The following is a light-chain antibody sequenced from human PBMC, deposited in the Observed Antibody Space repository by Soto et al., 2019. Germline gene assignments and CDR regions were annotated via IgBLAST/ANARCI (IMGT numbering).Light chain of an antibody. CDR3: QQYNNWSQT. V-gene: IGKV3-15*01. CDR1: QSVSSN. Sequence: EIVMTQSPATLSVSPGERATLSCRASQSVSSNLAWYQQKPGQVPRLLIYGASTRATVIPARFSGSGSGTEFPLTFSSLQSEDFAVYYCQQYNNWSQTFGQGTKVDIK. J-gene: IGKJ1*01. CDR2: GAS.